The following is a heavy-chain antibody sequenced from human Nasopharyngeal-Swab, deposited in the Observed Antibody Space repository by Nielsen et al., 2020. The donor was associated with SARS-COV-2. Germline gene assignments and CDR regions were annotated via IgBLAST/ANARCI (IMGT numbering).Heavy chain of an antibody. CDR2: VHSSGYT. Sequence: LIKSSETLSLTCTVSGGSIVSHYWNWIRLSPGKGLEWIGYVHSSGYTSYNPSLKSRVTILVDTSKNQFSLKLSSVTAEDTAVYYCGRHRFSSSWQNWVDPWGQGTLVTVSS. J-gene: IGHJ5*02. V-gene: IGHV4-59*08. CDR1: GGSIVSHY. CDR3: GRHRFSSSWQNWVDP. D-gene: IGHD6-13*01.